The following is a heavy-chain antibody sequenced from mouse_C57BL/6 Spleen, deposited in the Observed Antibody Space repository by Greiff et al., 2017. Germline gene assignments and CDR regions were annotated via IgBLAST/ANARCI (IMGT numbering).Heavy chain of an antibody. V-gene: IGHV1-80*01. Sequence: VKLVESGAELVKPGASVKISCKASGYAFSSYWMNWVKQRPGKGLEWIGQIYPGDGDTNYNGKFKGKATLTADKSSSTAYMQLSSLTSEDSAVYFCARDYYGNYVPMDYWGQGTSVTVSS. CDR2: IYPGDGDT. D-gene: IGHD2-1*01. J-gene: IGHJ4*01. CDR1: GYAFSSYW. CDR3: ARDYYGNYVPMDY.